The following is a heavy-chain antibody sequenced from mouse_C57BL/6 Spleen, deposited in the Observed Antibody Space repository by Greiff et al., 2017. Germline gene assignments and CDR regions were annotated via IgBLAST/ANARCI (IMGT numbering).Heavy chain of an antibody. CDR2: INPDSSTI. D-gene: IGHD1-1*01. CDR3: ARPEYYGSSPAWFAY. J-gene: IGHJ3*01. CDR1: GIDFSRYW. Sequence: EVQLLESGGGLVQPGGSLKLSCAASGIDFSRYWMSWVRRAPGKGLEWIGEINPDSSTINYAPSLKDKFIISRDNAKNTLYLQMSKVRSEVTALYYCARPEYYGSSPAWFAYWGQGTLVTVSA. V-gene: IGHV4-1*01.